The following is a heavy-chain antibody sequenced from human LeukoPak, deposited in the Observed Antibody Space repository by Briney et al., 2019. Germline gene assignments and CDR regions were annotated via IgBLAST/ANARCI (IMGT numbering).Heavy chain of an antibody. CDR2: IPNSGSI. J-gene: IGHJ6*04. CDR1: GGSISYYY. D-gene: IGHD6-13*01. V-gene: IGHV4-59*01. Sequence: KPSETLSLTCTVSGGSISYYYWSWIRQPPGKGLEWIGYIPNSGSINYNPSLKSRVTISLDTSKTQFSLRLSSVTAAGTAVYYCARDSRSSSWPFYYGIDVWGKGTTVTVSS. CDR3: ARDSRSSSWPFYYGIDV.